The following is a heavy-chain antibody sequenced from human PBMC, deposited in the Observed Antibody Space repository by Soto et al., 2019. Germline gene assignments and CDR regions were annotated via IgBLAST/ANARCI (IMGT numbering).Heavy chain of an antibody. V-gene: IGHV1-69*13. CDR1: GGTFSSYA. CDR2: IIPIFGTA. CDR3: ARVLGVVPAADAYYYYGMDV. Sequence: ASVKVSCKASGGTFSSYAISWVRQAPGQGLEWMGGIIPIFGTANYAQKFQGRVTITADESTSTAYMALSSLRSEDTAVYYCARVLGVVPAADAYYYYGMDVWGQGTTVTVSS. J-gene: IGHJ6*02. D-gene: IGHD2-2*01.